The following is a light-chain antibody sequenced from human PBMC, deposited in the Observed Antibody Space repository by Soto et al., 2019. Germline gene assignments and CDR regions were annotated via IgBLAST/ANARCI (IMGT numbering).Light chain of an antibody. Sequence: EIVMTHSPASLSVSPGDGATLSCRASQTVASNLAWYQQKPGQGPRLLIHGASTSAAGVPARFSGSGSGTDFTLTISSRQSEDFAVYYCQQYHNWPPQYTFGQGTKLQIK. V-gene: IGKV3D-15*01. CDR3: QQYHNWPPQYT. J-gene: IGKJ2*01. CDR1: QTVASN. CDR2: GAS.